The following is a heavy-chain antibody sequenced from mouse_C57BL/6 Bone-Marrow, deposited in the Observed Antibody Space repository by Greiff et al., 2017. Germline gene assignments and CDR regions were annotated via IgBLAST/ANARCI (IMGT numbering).Heavy chain of an antibody. J-gene: IGHJ4*01. V-gene: IGHV14-4*01. CDR3: TSYDYDCYAMDY. D-gene: IGHD2-4*01. Sequence: VQLKESGAELVRPGASVKLSCTASGFNIKDDYMHWVKQRPEQGLEWIGWIDPENGDTEYASKFQGKATITADTSSNTAYLQLSSLTSEDTAVYYCTSYDYDCYAMDYWGQGTSVTVSS. CDR2: IDPENGDT. CDR1: GFNIKDDY.